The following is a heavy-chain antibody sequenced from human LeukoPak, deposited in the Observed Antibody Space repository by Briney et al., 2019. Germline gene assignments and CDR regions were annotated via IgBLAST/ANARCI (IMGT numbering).Heavy chain of an antibody. D-gene: IGHD3-10*01. CDR2: IWYDGSNK. V-gene: IGHV3-33*01. Sequence: GGSLRLSCAASGFTFSSYGMHWVRQAPGKGLEWVAVIWYDGSNKYYADSVKGRFTISRDNSKNAMFLQMNSLRAEDTALYYCARDSISMVRGAQDYYYGMDVWGQGTTVTVSS. J-gene: IGHJ6*02. CDR1: GFTFSSYG. CDR3: ARDSISMVRGAQDYYYGMDV.